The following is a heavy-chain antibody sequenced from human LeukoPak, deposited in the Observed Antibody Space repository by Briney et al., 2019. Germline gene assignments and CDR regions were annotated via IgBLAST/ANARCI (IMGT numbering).Heavy chain of an antibody. CDR2: IIPIFGTA. CDR3: ARARVRWLQFGAFDI. D-gene: IGHD5-24*01. V-gene: IGHV1-69*05. Sequence: ASVKVSCKASGGTFSSYAISWVRQAPGQGLEWMGRIIPIFGTANYAQKLQGRVTITTDESTSTAYMELSSLRSEDTAVYYCARARVRWLQFGAFDIWGQGTMVTVSS. J-gene: IGHJ3*02. CDR1: GGTFSSYA.